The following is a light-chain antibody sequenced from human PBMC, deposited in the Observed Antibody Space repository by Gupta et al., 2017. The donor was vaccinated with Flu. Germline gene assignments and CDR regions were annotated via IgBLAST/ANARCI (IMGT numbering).Light chain of an antibody. CDR2: YVT. CDR1: SSDIGSYNY. V-gene: IGLV2-14*03. J-gene: IGLJ2*01. CDR3: SSCTSSTTLV. Sequence: QPALTQPASVAGSPGQSITISCTGSSSDIGSYNYVSWYQQHPGKAPQLLIYYVTTRPSGVSNRFSGSKSGDTASLTISGLQAEDEADYYCSSCTSSTTLVFGGGTKLTV.